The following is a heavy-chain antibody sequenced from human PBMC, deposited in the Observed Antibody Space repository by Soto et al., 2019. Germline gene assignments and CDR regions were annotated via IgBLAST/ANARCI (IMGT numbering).Heavy chain of an antibody. CDR2: ISTNGGST. J-gene: IGHJ6*02. D-gene: IGHD6-13*01. CDR3: AREIAAAGTGGGMDV. Sequence: GGSLRLSCSASGFTFSSYAMHWVRQAPGKGLEYVSSISTNGGSTHYADSVKGRFTISRDNSKNTQYLQMSSLRADDTSVYYCAREIAAAGTGGGMDVWGQGTTVTVSS. V-gene: IGHV3-64D*06. CDR1: GFTFSSYA.